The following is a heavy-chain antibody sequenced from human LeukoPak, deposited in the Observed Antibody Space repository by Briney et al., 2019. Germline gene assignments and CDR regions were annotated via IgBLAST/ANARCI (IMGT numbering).Heavy chain of an antibody. D-gene: IGHD3-22*01. CDR2: IIPIFGTA. CDR1: GGTFSSYA. J-gene: IGHJ5*02. CDR3: ARNGGFPCYYDSSGYPVWFDP. Sequence: ASVKVSCKASGGTFSSYAISWVRQAPGQGLEWMGGIIPIFGTANYAQKFQGRVTITTDESTSTAYMELSSLRSEDTAVYYCARNGGFPCYYDSSGYPVWFDPWGQGTLVTVSS. V-gene: IGHV1-69*05.